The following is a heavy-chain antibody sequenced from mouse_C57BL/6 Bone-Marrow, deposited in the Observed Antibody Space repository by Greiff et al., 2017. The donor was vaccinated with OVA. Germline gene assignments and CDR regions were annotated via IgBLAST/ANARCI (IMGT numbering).Heavy chain of an antibody. V-gene: IGHV1-50*01. J-gene: IGHJ3*01. CDR3: ASRDGSSPPWFAY. CDR1: GYTFTSYW. CDR2: IDPSDSYT. Sequence: QVQLQQPGAELVKPGASVKLSCKASGYTFTSYWMQLVKQRPGPGLEWSGEIDPSDSYTNYNQKFKGTATLTVDTSSSSADMQLRSLTSDDSAVYYCASRDGSSPPWFAYWGQGTLVTVSA. D-gene: IGHD1-1*01.